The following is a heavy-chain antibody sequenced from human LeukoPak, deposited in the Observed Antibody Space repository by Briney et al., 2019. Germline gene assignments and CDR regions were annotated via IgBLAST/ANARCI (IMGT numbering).Heavy chain of an antibody. V-gene: IGHV3-23*01. Sequence: PGGSLRLSCVASGFTFSNYAMSWVRQAPGKGLEWVPAITGSGTNRYYADSLKGRFTTSRDNSKNTVFQQMNSLRHEDTAIYYCVIWGDYDVLTGYYVPDYWGQGTLVTVAS. CDR2: ITGSGTNR. CDR1: GFTFSNYA. J-gene: IGHJ4*02. CDR3: VIWGDYDVLTGYYVPDY. D-gene: IGHD3-9*01.